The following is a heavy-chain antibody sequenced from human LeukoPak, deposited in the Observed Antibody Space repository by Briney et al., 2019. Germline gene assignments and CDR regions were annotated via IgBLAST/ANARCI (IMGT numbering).Heavy chain of an antibody. J-gene: IGHJ1*01. CDR3: ARQYCGGDCSIRYFQH. D-gene: IGHD2-21*02. CDR1: GYSFTSYW. CDR2: IYPGDSDT. Sequence: GESLKISCKGSGYSFTSYWIGWVRRMPGKGLEWMGIIYPGDSDTRYSPSFQGQVTISADKSISTAYLQWSSLKASDTAMYYCARQYCGGDCSIRYFQHWGQGTLVTVSS. V-gene: IGHV5-51*01.